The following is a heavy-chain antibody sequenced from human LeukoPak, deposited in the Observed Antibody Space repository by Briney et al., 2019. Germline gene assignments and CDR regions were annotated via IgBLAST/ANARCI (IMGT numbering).Heavy chain of an antibody. CDR2: TYYRSKWYN. J-gene: IGHJ4*02. Sequence: SQTLSLTCAISGDSVSSNSAAWNWIRQSPSRGLEWLGRTYYRSKWYNDYAVSVKSRITINPDTSKNQFSLKLSSVTAADTAVYYCASLPGGPHYDILTGYYMGDYWGQGTLVTVSS. V-gene: IGHV6-1*01. CDR1: GDSVSSNSAA. D-gene: IGHD3-9*01. CDR3: ASLPGGPHYDILTGYYMGDY.